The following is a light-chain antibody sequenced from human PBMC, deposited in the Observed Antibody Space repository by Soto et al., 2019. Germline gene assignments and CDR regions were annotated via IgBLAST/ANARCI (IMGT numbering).Light chain of an antibody. CDR1: QSVSSYY. CDR2: AAS. V-gene: IGKV3-20*01. Sequence: EIVLTQSPGTLSLSPGERATLSCRASQSVSSYYLAWYQQKPGQAPRLLIYAASSRAAGIPDRFSGGGSGTDFTLTIIRLEHEDYAVYYCHQCGSSPWTFGQGTKVEIK. CDR3: HQCGSSPWT. J-gene: IGKJ1*01.